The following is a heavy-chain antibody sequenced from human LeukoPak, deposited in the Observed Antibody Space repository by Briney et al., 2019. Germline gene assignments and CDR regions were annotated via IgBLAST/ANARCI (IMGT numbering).Heavy chain of an antibody. V-gene: IGHV3-23*01. J-gene: IGHJ4*02. CDR3: AKYWVGWLSHFDY. D-gene: IGHD3-9*01. CDR1: GFTFSSYA. Sequence: GGSLRLSCAASGFTFSSYAMSWVRQAPGKGLEWVSAISGSGGSTYYADSVKGRFTISRDNSKNTPYLQMNSLRAEDTAVYYCAKYWVGWLSHFDYWGQGTLVTVSS. CDR2: ISGSGGST.